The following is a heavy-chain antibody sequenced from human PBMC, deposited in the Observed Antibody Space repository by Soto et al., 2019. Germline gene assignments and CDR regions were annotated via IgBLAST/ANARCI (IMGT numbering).Heavy chain of an antibody. J-gene: IGHJ4*02. CDR3: AGHYDSSGKGEY. D-gene: IGHD3-22*01. CDR1: GGSFSGYY. Sequence: SETLSLTCAVYGGSFSGYYWSWIRQPPGKGLEWIGEINHSGSTNYNPSLKSRVTISVDTSKNQFSLKLSSVTAADTAVYYCAGHYDSSGKGEYWGQGTLVTV. V-gene: IGHV4-34*01. CDR2: INHSGST.